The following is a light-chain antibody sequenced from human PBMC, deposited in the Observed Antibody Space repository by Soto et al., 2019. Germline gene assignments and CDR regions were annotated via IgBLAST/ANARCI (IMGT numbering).Light chain of an antibody. CDR1: SSDVGGYNY. CDR2: DVS. CDR3: SSYTSSSFYV. V-gene: IGLV2-14*01. Sequence: QSALTQPASVSGSPGQSITISCTGTSSDVGGYNYVSWYQQHPGKAPKLMIYDVSNRPSGVSNRFPGSKSGNTASLTISGLQAEDEADYSCSSYTSSSFYVFGTGTKATV. J-gene: IGLJ1*01.